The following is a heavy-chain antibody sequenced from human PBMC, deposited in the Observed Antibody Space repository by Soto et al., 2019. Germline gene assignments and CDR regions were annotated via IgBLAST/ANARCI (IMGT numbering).Heavy chain of an antibody. CDR2: STHTGNT. V-gene: IGHV1-18*01. CDR1: GYTFTQYV. CDR3: ARSGEHPLDY. D-gene: IGHD3-10*01. Sequence: QVQLVQSGPEVKKPGASVKVSCKTSGYTFTQYVINWVRQAPGQGLDWMGFSTHTGNTQYAQKFEGRVAMTTDTSSSTAYMEVRRLRSDDTALYYCARSGEHPLDYWGPGTPVTVSS. J-gene: IGHJ4*02.